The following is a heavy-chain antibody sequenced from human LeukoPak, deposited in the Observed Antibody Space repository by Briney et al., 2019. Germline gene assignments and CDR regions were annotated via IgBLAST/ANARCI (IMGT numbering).Heavy chain of an antibody. Sequence: GGSLRLSCAASGFTLNNAWMRWLPQAPGKGREGVGRIKCKTDGGTTNYAAPVKGRFTISRDDSKNTLYLQMNSLKTEDTAVYYCTEIVVVTNDAFDIWGQGTMVTVSS. CDR2: IKCKTDGGTT. V-gene: IGHV3-15*01. CDR1: GFTLNNAW. CDR3: TEIVVVTNDAFDI. D-gene: IGHD3-22*01. J-gene: IGHJ3*02.